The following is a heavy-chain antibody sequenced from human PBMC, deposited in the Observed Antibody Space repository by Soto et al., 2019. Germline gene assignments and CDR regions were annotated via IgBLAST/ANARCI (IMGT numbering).Heavy chain of an antibody. D-gene: IGHD4-17*01. CDR2: IIPIFGTA. CDR3: ARDLKTTVTINDAFDI. CDR1: GGTFSSYA. Sequence: SVQVSCKPSGGTFSSYAIIWLRQATGQGLEWMGGIIPIFGTANYAQKFQGRVTITADRSTSTAYMELSSLRSEDTAVYYCARDLKTTVTINDAFDIWGQGTMVTVSS. V-gene: IGHV1-69*06. J-gene: IGHJ3*02.